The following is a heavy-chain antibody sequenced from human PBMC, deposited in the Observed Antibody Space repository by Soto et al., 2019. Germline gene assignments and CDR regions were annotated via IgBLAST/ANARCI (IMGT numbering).Heavy chain of an antibody. D-gene: IGHD3-10*02. CDR3: ARGPSTMIGYYFDY. CDR2: INAGNGNT. V-gene: IGHV1-3*05. CDR1: GYTFTTHA. Sequence: QVQLVQSGAEEKKPGASVKVSCKASGYTFTTHAMHWVRQAPGQRLEWMGWINAGNGNTKYSQKFQGRVTITRDTSASTAYMELSSLRSEDTAVYYCARGPSTMIGYYFDYWGQGTLVTVSS. J-gene: IGHJ4*02.